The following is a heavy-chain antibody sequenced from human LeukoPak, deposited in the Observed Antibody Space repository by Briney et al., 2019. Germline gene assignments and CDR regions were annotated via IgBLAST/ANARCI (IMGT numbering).Heavy chain of an antibody. CDR1: GGSISSSSYY. Sequence: SETLSLTCTVSGGSISSSSYYWGWIRQPPGKGLEWIGSTYYSGSTNYNPSLRSRVTISVDKSKNQFSLKLSSVTAADTAVYYCARAYSGSYPEPGVDYWGQGTLVTVSS. CDR2: TYYSGST. V-gene: IGHV4-39*07. J-gene: IGHJ4*02. D-gene: IGHD1-26*01. CDR3: ARAYSGSYPEPGVDY.